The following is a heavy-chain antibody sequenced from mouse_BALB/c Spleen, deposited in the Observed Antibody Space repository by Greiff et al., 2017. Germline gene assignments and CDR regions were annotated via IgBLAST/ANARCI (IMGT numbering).Heavy chain of an antibody. J-gene: IGHJ2*01. CDR1: GYSITSGYY. Sequence: VQLKESGPGLVKPSQSLSLTCSVTGYSITSGYYWNWIRQFPGNKLEWMGYISYDGSNNYNPSLKNRISITRDTSKNQFFLKLNSVTTEDTATYYCARDDGYPYFDYWGQGTTLTVSS. CDR2: ISYDGSN. V-gene: IGHV3-6*02. D-gene: IGHD2-3*01. CDR3: ARDDGYPYFDY.